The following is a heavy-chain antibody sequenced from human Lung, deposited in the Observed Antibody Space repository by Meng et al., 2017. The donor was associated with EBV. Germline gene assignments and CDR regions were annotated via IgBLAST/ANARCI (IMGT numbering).Heavy chain of an antibody. D-gene: IGHD6-13*01. CDR1: GYTFTGYY. Sequence: QVQLVQSGAEVKKPGVSVKVPCKASGYTFTGYYMHWLRQAPGQGLEWMGWINPNSGGTNYAQKFQGWVTMTRDTSISTAYMELSRLRSDDTAVYYCARDWEGSWAVFDYWGQGTLVTVSS. CDR2: INPNSGGT. V-gene: IGHV1-2*04. CDR3: ARDWEGSWAVFDY. J-gene: IGHJ4*02.